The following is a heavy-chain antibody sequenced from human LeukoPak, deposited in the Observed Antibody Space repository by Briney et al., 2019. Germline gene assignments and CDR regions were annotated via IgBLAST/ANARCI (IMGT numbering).Heavy chain of an antibody. Sequence: ASVKVSCKASGYTFTGYYMHWVRQAPGQGLEWMGWINPNSGGTNYAQKFQGRVTTTRDTSISTAYMELSRLRSDDTAVYYCARADYYDSSGYPDYWGQGTLVTVSS. CDR1: GYTFTGYY. D-gene: IGHD3-22*01. CDR3: ARADYYDSSGYPDY. J-gene: IGHJ4*02. CDR2: INPNSGGT. V-gene: IGHV1-2*02.